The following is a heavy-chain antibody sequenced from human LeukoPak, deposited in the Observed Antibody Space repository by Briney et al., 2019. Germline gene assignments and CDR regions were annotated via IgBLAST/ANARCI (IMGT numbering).Heavy chain of an antibody. CDR1: GFTFVDFG. V-gene: IGHV3-20*04. Sequence: PGGSLRLSCETSGFTFVDFGLSWVRQAPGKGLEWISGINWGGSITDYADSVKGRFTMSRDNARNSLYLQMDSLRVEDTAFYYCARDRQGTSFSVSRFDCWGQGTLVTVSS. CDR3: ARDRQGTSFSVSRFDC. CDR2: INWGGSIT. J-gene: IGHJ4*02. D-gene: IGHD3-3*02.